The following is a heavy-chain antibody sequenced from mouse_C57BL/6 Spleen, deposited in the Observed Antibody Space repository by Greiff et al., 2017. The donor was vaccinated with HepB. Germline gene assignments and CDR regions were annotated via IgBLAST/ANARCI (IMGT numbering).Heavy chain of an antibody. D-gene: IGHD4-1*01. CDR1: GFTFSSYG. Sequence: EVQGVESGGDLVKPGGSLKLSCAASGFTFSSYGMSWVRQTPDKRLEWVATISSGGSYTYYPDSVKGGFTISRDNAKNTLYLQMSSLKSEDTAMYYCARQTGTGDYFDYWGQGTTLTVSS. V-gene: IGHV5-6*01. CDR2: ISSGGSYT. J-gene: IGHJ2*01. CDR3: ARQTGTGDYFDY.